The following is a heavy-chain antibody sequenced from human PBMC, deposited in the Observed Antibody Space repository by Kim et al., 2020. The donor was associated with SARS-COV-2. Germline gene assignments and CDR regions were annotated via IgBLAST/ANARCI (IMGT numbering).Heavy chain of an antibody. CDR1: GGSISSSSYY. J-gene: IGHJ5*02. V-gene: IGHV4-39*01. D-gene: IGHD6-13*01. Sequence: SETLSLTCTVSGGSISSSSYYWGWIRQPPGKGLEWIGSIYYSGSTYYNPSLKSRVTISVDTSKNQFSLKLSSVTAADTAVYYCAGSSWQRNWFDPWGQGTLVTVSS. CDR3: AGSSWQRNWFDP. CDR2: IYYSGST.